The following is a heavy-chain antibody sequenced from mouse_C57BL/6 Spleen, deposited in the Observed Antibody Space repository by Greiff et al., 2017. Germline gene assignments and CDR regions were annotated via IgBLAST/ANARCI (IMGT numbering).Heavy chain of an antibody. CDR3: ARDDGNYVFDD. D-gene: IGHD2-1*01. CDR2: INYDGSST. Sequence: EVNLLESEGGLVQPGSSMKLSCTASGFTFSDYYMAWVRQVPEKGLEWVANINYDGSSTYYLDSLKSRFIISRDNAKNILYLQMSSLKSEDTATYYCARDDGNYVFDDWGQGTTLTVSS. V-gene: IGHV5-16*01. J-gene: IGHJ2*01. CDR1: GFTFSDYY.